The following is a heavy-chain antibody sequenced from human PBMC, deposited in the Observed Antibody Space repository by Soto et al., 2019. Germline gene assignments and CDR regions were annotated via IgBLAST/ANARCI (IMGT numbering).Heavy chain of an antibody. CDR3: ARGGIYCSSTSCYLDP. D-gene: IGHD2-2*01. J-gene: IGHJ5*02. V-gene: IGHV4-30-4*01. Sequence: QMQLQESGPGLVKPSQTLSLTCTVSGGSISSGDYYWSWIRQPPGKGLEWIGYIYYSGSTYYNPSLKSRVTISVDTSKNQFSLKLSSVTAADTAVYYCARGGIYCSSTSCYLDPWGQGTLVTVSS. CDR2: IYYSGST. CDR1: GGSISSGDYY.